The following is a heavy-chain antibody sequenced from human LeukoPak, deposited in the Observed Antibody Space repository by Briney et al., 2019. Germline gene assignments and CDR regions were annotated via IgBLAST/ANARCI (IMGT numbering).Heavy chain of an antibody. J-gene: IGHJ2*01. D-gene: IGHD3-10*01. CDR2: INPNSGGT. V-gene: IGHV1-2*02. CDR3: ASPWGRWFGELIWYFDL. CDR1: GYTFTAYY. Sequence: GASVKVSCKASGYTFTAYYIHWVRQAPGQGLEWMGWINPNSGGTNYAQRFQGRVTMTRDTFITTAYMELSRLRSDDTAVYYCASPWGRWFGELIWYFDLWGRGTLVTVSS.